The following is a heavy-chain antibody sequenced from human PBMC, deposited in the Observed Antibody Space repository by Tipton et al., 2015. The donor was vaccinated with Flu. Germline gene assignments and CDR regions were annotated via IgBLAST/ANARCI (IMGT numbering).Heavy chain of an antibody. CDR2: INHSGST. V-gene: IGHV4-34*01. D-gene: IGHD4-17*01. CDR3: ARRLTVLEFWFDP. CDR1: GGSFSGYY. Sequence: LRLSCAVYGGSFSGYYCSWIRQPPGKGLEWIGEINHSGSTNYNPSLKSRVTISVDTSKNHFSLELSSVTAADTAVYYCARRLTVLEFWFDPWGQGTLVTVSS. J-gene: IGHJ5*02.